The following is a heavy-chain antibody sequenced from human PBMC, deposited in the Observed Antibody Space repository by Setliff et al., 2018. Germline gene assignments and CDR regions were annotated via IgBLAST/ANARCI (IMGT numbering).Heavy chain of an antibody. CDR3: ARHRRDSSGNYFVGLYYFDY. J-gene: IGHJ4*02. CDR2: VFYTGTT. Sequence: SETLSLTCTVSGDSFKSDSFYWGWIRQPPGKGLEWIGSVFYTGTTYYTPSIKRRATLSVDTSKNQFSLRLSSLTAADTAAYYCARHRRDSSGNYFVGLYYFDYWGQGTPVTVSS. D-gene: IGHD3-22*01. V-gene: IGHV4-39*01. CDR1: GDSFKSDSFY.